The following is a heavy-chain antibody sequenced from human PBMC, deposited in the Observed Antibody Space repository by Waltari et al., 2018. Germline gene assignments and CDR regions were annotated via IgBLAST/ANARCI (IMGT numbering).Heavy chain of an antibody. D-gene: IGHD2-15*01. CDR3: AGIYCSGGSCSYDY. V-gene: IGHV3-7*01. Sequence: EVQLVESGGGLVQPGGSLRLSCAASGFTFSSYWMSWVRQAPGKGLEWVANIKQDGSEKYYVDSVKGRFTISRDNSKNSLYLQMNSLRAEDTAVYYCAGIYCSGGSCSYDYWGQGTLVTFSS. CDR2: IKQDGSEK. CDR1: GFTFSSYW. J-gene: IGHJ4*02.